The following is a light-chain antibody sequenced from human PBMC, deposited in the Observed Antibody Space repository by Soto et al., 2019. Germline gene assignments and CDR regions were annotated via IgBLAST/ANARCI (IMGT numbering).Light chain of an antibody. Sequence: DILLTQSPSTLSASVGDRVTISCRASQSINKWLAWYQHKPGKAPNLLIYEVSTLHSGVPSRFSGSGSGTEFTLTISSLRPDDFATYYCQKCGSAPFTFGGGTKVEIK. CDR3: QKCGSAPFT. J-gene: IGKJ4*01. V-gene: IGKV1-5*03. CDR2: EVS. CDR1: QSINKW.